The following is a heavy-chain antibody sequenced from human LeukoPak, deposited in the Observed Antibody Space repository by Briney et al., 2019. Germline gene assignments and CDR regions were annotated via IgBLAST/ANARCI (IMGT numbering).Heavy chain of an antibody. CDR3: ANGGYSYGGNPGTLWYYFDY. J-gene: IGHJ4*02. V-gene: IGHV3-23*01. CDR2: ISGSGGST. CDR1: GFTFSSYA. Sequence: GGSLRLSCAASGFTFSSYAMSWVRQAPGKGLEWVSAISGSGGSTYYADSVKGRFTISRDNSKNTLYLQMNSLRAEDTAVYYCANGGYSYGGNPGTLWYYFDYWGQGTLVTVSS. D-gene: IGHD5-18*01.